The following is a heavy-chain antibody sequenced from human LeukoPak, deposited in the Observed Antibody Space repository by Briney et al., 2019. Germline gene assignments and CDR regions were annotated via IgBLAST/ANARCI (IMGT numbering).Heavy chain of an antibody. CDR3: AKERESGNPDS. J-gene: IGHJ4*02. CDR2: ISHDGSTE. D-gene: IGHD3-10*01. Sequence: GGSLRLSCAASGFTFSSYGMNWVRQAPGKGLEWVAVISHDGSTEYYAGSVKGRFTISRDNSKNTVYLQMNSLRPEDTAVYFCAKERESGNPDSWGQGSLVSVSS. CDR1: GFTFSSYG. V-gene: IGHV3-30*18.